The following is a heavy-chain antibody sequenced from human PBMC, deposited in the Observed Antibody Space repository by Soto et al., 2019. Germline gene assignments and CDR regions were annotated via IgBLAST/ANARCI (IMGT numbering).Heavy chain of an antibody. CDR2: IYWDDDK. CDR3: AHVYGGYDNFDY. J-gene: IGHJ4*02. D-gene: IGHD5-12*01. V-gene: IGHV2-5*02. CDR1: GFSLSTSGVG. Sequence: QITLKESGPTLVKPTQTLTLTCTFSGFSLSTSGVGVGWIRQPPGKALEWLALIYWDDDKRYSPSLKSRLTIAQDNSKHQVALTMTIMDPVDTATYYCAHVYGGYDNFDYWGQGTLVTVSS.